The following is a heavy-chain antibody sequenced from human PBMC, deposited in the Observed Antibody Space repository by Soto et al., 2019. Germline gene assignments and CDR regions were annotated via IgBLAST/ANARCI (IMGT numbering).Heavy chain of an antibody. CDR2: ISAYNGNT. CDR1: GYTFTSYG. Sequence: QVPLVQSGAEVKKPGASVKVSCKASGYTFTSYGISWVRQAPGQGLEWMGWISAYNGNTNYAQKLQGRVTMTTDTSTSTAYMELRSLRSDDTAVYYCASTIWFGELSSWFDPWGQGTLVTVSS. V-gene: IGHV1-18*01. J-gene: IGHJ5*02. CDR3: ASTIWFGELSSWFDP. D-gene: IGHD3-10*01.